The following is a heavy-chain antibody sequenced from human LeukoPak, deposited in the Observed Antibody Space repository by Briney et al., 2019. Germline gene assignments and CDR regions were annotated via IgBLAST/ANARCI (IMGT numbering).Heavy chain of an antibody. D-gene: IGHD1-26*01. CDR1: GGTFSSYA. V-gene: IGHV1-2*02. J-gene: IGHJ6*03. CDR3: ARGMEPYYYMDV. CDR2: INPNSGGT. Sequence: GAPVKVSCKASGGTFSSYAISWVRQAPGQGLEWMGWINPNSGGTNYAQKFQGRVTMTRDTSISTAYMELSRLRSDDTAVYYCARGMEPYYYMDVWGKGTTVTVSS.